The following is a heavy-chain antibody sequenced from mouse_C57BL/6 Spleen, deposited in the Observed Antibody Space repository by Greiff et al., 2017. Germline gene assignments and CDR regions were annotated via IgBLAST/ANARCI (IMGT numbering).Heavy chain of an antibody. CDR2: IDPSDSYT. CDR1: GYTFTSYW. V-gene: IGHV1-59*01. J-gene: IGHJ4*01. Sequence: QVQLQQPGAELVRPGTSVKLSCKASGYTFTSYWMHWVKQRPGQGLEWIGVIDPSDSYTNYNQKFKGKATLTVDTSSSTAYMQLSSLTSEDSAVYYCARGAYYGGGVDYWGQGTSVTVS. D-gene: IGHD1-1*01. CDR3: ARGAYYGGGVDY.